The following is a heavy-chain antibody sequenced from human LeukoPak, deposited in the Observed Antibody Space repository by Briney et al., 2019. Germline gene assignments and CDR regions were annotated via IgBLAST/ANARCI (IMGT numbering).Heavy chain of an antibody. CDR2: IKQDGSEK. CDR3: ARDPLGYCSGGSCYGFDY. Sequence: GGSLRLSCAASGFTFSSYWMSWVRQAPGKGLEWVANIKQDGSEKYYVDSVKGRFTISRDNAKNSLYLQMNSLRAEDTAVYYCARDPLGYCSGGSCYGFDYWGQGTLVTVSS. J-gene: IGHJ4*02. CDR1: GFTFSSYW. V-gene: IGHV3-7*01. D-gene: IGHD2-15*01.